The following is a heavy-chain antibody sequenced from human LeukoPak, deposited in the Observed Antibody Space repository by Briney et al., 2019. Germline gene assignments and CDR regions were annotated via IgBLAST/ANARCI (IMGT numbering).Heavy chain of an antibody. CDR1: GFIFRNYD. CDR3: AREDSGTSAEYFQH. D-gene: IGHD2-8*01. CDR2: IIGSGTTI. V-gene: IGHV3-48*03. Sequence: PGGSLRLSSAASGFIFRNYDMNWVRQAPGKGLEWVSYIIGSGTTIYSADSVKGRFTISRDNAKNSLYLQMNSLRAEDTAVYYCAREDSGTSAEYFQHWGQGTLVSVSS. J-gene: IGHJ1*01.